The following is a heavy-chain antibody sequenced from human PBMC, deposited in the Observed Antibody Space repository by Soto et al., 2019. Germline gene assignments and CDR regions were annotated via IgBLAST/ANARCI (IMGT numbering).Heavy chain of an antibody. CDR3: VRGGHGSGSYLGSS. Sequence: PGGSLRLSCVASGFTFTTYWMSWVRQAPGKGLEWVANIRQDGGAQYYVDSVKGRFTISRDNAENSVYLQMDSLRVEDTAVYYCVRGGHGSGSYLGSSWGQGILVTVSS. D-gene: IGHD3-10*01. J-gene: IGHJ5*02. CDR1: GFTFTTYW. CDR2: IRQDGGAQ. V-gene: IGHV3-7*03.